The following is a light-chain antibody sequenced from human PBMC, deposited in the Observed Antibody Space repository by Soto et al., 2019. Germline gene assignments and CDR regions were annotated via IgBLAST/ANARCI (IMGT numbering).Light chain of an antibody. CDR2: KAS. Sequence: DIQMTQSPSTLSASVGDRVTIACRASQSISTRLAWYQQKPGKVPKLLIYKASILESGVPSRFSGSGSATEFTLTISSLQPEDFASYYCQQYENFPLTFGGGTKVEIK. CDR1: QSISTR. J-gene: IGKJ4*01. CDR3: QQYENFPLT. V-gene: IGKV1-5*03.